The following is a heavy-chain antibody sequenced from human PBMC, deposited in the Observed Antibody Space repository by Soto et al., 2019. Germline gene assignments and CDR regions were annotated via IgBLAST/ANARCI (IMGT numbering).Heavy chain of an antibody. Sequence: SETLSLTCTVSGGSISSGGYYWSWIRQHPGKGLEWIGYIYYSGSTYYNPSLKSRVTISVDTSKNQFSLKLSSVTAADTAVYYCARVGRDSIQTTVTTTNYYYYGMDVWGQGTTVTVSS. V-gene: IGHV4-31*03. D-gene: IGHD4-17*01. J-gene: IGHJ6*02. CDR3: ARVGRDSIQTTVTTTNYYYYGMDV. CDR2: IYYSGST. CDR1: GGSISSGGYY.